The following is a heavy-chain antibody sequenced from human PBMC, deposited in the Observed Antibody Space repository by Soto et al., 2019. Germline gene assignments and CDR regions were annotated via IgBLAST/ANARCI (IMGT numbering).Heavy chain of an antibody. CDR1: GYTFTSYG. CDR3: ARFFCRGCSCPSTGFDH. Sequence: ASVKVSCKTSGYTFTSYGISWVRQAPGQGLEWMGWISGYNGNTNSAQKFKDRITMTTDTSTSTAYMELRSLRSDDTAIYFCARFFCRGCSCPSTGFDHWGQGSLVTVPS. V-gene: IGHV1-18*01. CDR2: ISGYNGNT. J-gene: IGHJ4*02. D-gene: IGHD2-15*01.